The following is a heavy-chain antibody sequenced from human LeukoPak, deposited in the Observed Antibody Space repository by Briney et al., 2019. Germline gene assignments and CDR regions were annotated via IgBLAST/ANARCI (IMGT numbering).Heavy chain of an antibody. D-gene: IGHD5-18*01. CDR2: IYTSGST. CDR3: ARSDRGYSYGPFDY. V-gene: IGHV4-4*07. CDR1: GGSISSYY. J-gene: IGHJ4*02. Sequence: SETLSLTCTVSGGSISSYYWSWIRQPAGKGLEWIGRIYTSGSTNYNPSLKSRVTMSVDTSKNQFSLKLSSVTAADTAVYYCARSDRGYSYGPFDYWGQGTLVTVSS.